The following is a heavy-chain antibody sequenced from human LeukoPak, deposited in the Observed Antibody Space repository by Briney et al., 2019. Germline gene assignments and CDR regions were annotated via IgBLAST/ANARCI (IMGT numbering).Heavy chain of an antibody. CDR2: IYTSGST. CDR1: GGSISSGSYY. J-gene: IGHJ4*02. Sequence: SQALSLTCTVSGGSISSGSYYWSWIRQPAGKGLEWIGRIYTSGSTNYNPSLKSRVTISVDTSKNQFSLKLSSVTAADTAVYYCAREGRFLEWHNWGQGTLVTVSS. V-gene: IGHV4-61*02. D-gene: IGHD3-3*01. CDR3: AREGRFLEWHN.